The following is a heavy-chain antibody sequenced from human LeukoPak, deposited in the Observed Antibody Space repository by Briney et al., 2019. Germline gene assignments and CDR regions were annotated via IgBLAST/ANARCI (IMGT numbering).Heavy chain of an antibody. CDR2: IYYSGST. Sequence: SETLSLTCTVSGGSISSYYWSWIRQPPRKGLEWIGYIYYSGSTNYNPSLKSRVTISVDTSKNQFSLKLSSVTAADTAVYYCARGSYSSGWSGAFDYWGQGTLVTVSS. V-gene: IGHV4-59*01. CDR1: GGSISSYY. J-gene: IGHJ4*02. D-gene: IGHD6-19*01. CDR3: ARGSYSSGWSGAFDY.